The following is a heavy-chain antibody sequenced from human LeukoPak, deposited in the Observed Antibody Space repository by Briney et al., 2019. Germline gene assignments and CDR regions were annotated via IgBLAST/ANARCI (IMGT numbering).Heavy chain of an antibody. CDR3: ARGDTMIVVDVELDY. V-gene: IGHV1-69*13. CDR2: IIPIFGTA. J-gene: IGHJ4*02. D-gene: IGHD3-22*01. Sequence: SVKDSCKASGGTFSSYAISWVRQAPGQGLEWMGGIIPIFGTANYAQKFQGRVTITADESTSTAYMELSSLRSEDTAVYYCARGDTMIVVDVELDYWGQGTLVTVSS. CDR1: GGTFSSYA.